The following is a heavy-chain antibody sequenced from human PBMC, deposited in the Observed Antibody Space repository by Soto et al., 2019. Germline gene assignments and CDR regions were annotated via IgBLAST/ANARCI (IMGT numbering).Heavy chain of an antibody. CDR2: IDYSGST. CDR3: ARERYGYAFDH. V-gene: IGHV4-59*01. Sequence: SETLSLTCTVSGGSISSYYWSWIRQPPGKGLEWIGCIDYSGSTNYNPSLKSRVTISVDTSKNQFALKLSSVTAADTAVYYCARERYGYAFDHWGQGTLVTVSS. CDR1: GGSISSYY. J-gene: IGHJ4*02. D-gene: IGHD5-18*01.